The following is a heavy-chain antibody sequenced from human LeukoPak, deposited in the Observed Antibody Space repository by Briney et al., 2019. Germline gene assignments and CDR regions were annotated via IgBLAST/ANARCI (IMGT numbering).Heavy chain of an antibody. J-gene: IGHJ3*02. CDR1: AFIFNNAW. V-gene: IGHV3-21*01. Sequence: GGSLRLSCATSAFIFNNAWMSWVRQAPGKGLEWVSSISSSSSYMYYADSVKGRFTISRDNAKNSLYLQMNSLRAEDTAVYYCARDGERFLEWLSRAFDIWGQGTMVTVSS. CDR2: ISSSSSYM. CDR3: ARDGERFLEWLSRAFDI. D-gene: IGHD3-3*01.